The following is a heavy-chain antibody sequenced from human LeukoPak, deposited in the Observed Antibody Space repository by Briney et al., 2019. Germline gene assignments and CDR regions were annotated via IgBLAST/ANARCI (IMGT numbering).Heavy chain of an antibody. CDR2: ISSGGNSK. Sequence: GGSLRLSCVASGFSISNYWMHWVRQAPGKGLEWVSYISSGGNSKYYADSVKGRFTVSRDNVKNSLYLQMNSLRAEDTAVYYCARDHMVEVGSYGLDVWGQGTSVTVSS. V-gene: IGHV3-48*04. CDR3: ARDHMVEVGSYGLDV. D-gene: IGHD2-15*01. CDR1: GFSISNYW. J-gene: IGHJ6*02.